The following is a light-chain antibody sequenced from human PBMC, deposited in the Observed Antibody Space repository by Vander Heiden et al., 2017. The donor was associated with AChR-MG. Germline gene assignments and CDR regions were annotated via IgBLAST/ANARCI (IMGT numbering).Light chain of an antibody. J-gene: IGLJ1*01. Sequence: SYVLTQPPSVSVAPGKKARITCGGNNIGSKSVHWYQQKPGQAPVLVIYYDSDRPSGIPERFSGSNSGNTATLTISRVEAGDEADYYCQVSRVFGTGTKVTVL. CDR2: YDS. CDR3: QVSRV. V-gene: IGLV3-21*01. CDR1: NIGSKS.